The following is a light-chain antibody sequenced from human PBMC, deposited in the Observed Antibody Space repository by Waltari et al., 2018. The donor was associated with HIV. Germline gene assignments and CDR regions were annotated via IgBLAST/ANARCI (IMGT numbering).Light chain of an antibody. V-gene: IGLV2-18*02. CDR3: SSYRSSITLL. CDR2: GVS. J-gene: IGLJ3*02. CDR1: ASDIGSFDH. Sequence: QSALTQPPSVSGSPGQSVTIPCICTASDIGSFDHVSWFQQPPASAPKLLIFGVSNRPSGVPDRCSGSKSGNTASLTISGLQAEDEADYYCSSYRSSITLLFGGGTKLTVL.